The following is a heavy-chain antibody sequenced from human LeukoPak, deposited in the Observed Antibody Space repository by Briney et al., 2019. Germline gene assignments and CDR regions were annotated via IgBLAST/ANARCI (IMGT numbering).Heavy chain of an antibody. J-gene: IGHJ4*02. Sequence: GGSLRLSCAASGFTFSDYWMSWVRQAPGKGLEWVANIKQDGSEKYYVDSVKGRFTISRDNAKNSLYLQMNSLRAEDTAVYYCARVHGGELPLFLDYWGQGTLVTVSS. CDR3: ARVHGGELPLFLDY. D-gene: IGHD1-26*01. CDR1: GFTFSDYW. V-gene: IGHV3-7*03. CDR2: IKQDGSEK.